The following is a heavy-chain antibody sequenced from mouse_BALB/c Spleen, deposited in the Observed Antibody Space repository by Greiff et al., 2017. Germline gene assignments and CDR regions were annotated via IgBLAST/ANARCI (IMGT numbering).Heavy chain of an antibody. CDR2: INPSAGYT. Sequence: QVQLKESGAELVKPGASVKMSCTASGYTFTSYWLHWVNQRPGQGLEWIGYINPSAGYTEYNQKFKDKATLTADKSSSTAYMQLSSLTSEDSAVYYCAREGSDNFDYWGQGTTVTVSS. D-gene: IGHD1-3*01. J-gene: IGHJ2*01. CDR3: AREGSDNFDY. V-gene: IGHV1-7*01. CDR1: GYTFTSYW.